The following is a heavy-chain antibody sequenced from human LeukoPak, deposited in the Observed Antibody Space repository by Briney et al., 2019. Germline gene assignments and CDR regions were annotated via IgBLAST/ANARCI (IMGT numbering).Heavy chain of an antibody. CDR3: ARFCSSTSCYWGDAFYI. Sequence: PSETLSLTCTVSGGSISSYYWSWIRQPAGKGLEWIGRIYTSGSTNYDPSLKSRVTMSVDTSKNQFTLKLSSVTAADTAVYYCARFCSSTSCYWGDAFYIWGQGTMVTVSS. CDR2: IYTSGST. V-gene: IGHV4-4*07. D-gene: IGHD2-2*01. CDR1: GGSISSYY. J-gene: IGHJ3*02.